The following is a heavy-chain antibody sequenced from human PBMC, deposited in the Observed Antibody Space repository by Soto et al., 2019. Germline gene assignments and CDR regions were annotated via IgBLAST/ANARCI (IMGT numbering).Heavy chain of an antibody. D-gene: IGHD2-8*01. CDR1: GYTFTSYG. J-gene: IGHJ4*02. Sequence: QVQVVQSGAEVKKPGASVKVSCKASGYTFTSYGISWVRQAPGQGLEWMGWISAYNGNTNYAQKLQGRVTMTTDTSTSTAYMELRSLRSDDTAVYYCARDRLSPNIVLMEYDASDYWGQGTLVTVSS. V-gene: IGHV1-18*01. CDR2: ISAYNGNT. CDR3: ARDRLSPNIVLMEYDASDY.